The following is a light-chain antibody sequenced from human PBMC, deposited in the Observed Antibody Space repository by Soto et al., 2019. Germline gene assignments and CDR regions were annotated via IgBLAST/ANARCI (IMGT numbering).Light chain of an antibody. J-gene: IGLJ2*01. CDR1: ASDVGGYNS. V-gene: IGLV2-14*01. CDR2: DVS. CDR3: GSYSGSTTLGVV. Sequence: QSALTQPASVSGSPGQSITISCTGTASDVGGYNSVSWYQQLPGKAPKLMIYDVSNRPSGVSSRFSGSKSGSTASLTTSGLQAEDEADYYCGSYSGSTTLGVVFGGGTKLTVL.